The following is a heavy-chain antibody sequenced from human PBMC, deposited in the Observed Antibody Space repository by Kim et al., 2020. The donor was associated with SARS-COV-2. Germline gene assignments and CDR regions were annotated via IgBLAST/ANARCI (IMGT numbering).Heavy chain of an antibody. V-gene: IGHV4-34*01. CDR2: INHSGST. Sequence: SETLSLTCAVYGGSFSGYYWSWIRQPPGKGLEWIGEINHSGSTNYNPSLKSRVTISVDTSKNQFSLKLSSVTAADTAVYYCARAAGDYYYYYMDVWGKGTTVTVSS. D-gene: IGHD6-13*01. CDR1: GGSFSGYY. CDR3: ARAAGDYYYYYMDV. J-gene: IGHJ6*03.